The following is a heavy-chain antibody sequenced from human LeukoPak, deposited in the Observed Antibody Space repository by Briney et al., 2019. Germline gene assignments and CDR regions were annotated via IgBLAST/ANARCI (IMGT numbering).Heavy chain of an antibody. CDR1: GVPFSNYY. Sequence: SETLSLTCAVSGVPFSNYYWSWIRQSPRQGLEWIGEINHSGYTNYNPSLKSRVTMSIDTSKNQFSLILTSVTAADAGVYYCTRAVAGHPDWGQGTLVTVSS. J-gene: IGHJ4*02. CDR3: TRAVAGHPD. V-gene: IGHV4-34*01. D-gene: IGHD6-19*01. CDR2: INHSGYT.